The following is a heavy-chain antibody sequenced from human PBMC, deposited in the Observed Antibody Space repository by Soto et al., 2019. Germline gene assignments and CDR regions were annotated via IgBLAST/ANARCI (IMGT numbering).Heavy chain of an antibody. Sequence: EVQLVESGGGLIPPGGSLRLSCAASGFLVNSAYMTWVRQAPGKGLEWLSMINSDGSTLYAESVKCRFTISRHNSKNRLDLPMNSLRAEDTAMYYCARSGYSFAWGYWGQGTLVIVTS. CDR3: ARSGYSFAWGY. V-gene: IGHV3-53*01. CDR2: INSDGST. CDR1: GFLVNSAY. D-gene: IGHD5-18*01. J-gene: IGHJ4*02.